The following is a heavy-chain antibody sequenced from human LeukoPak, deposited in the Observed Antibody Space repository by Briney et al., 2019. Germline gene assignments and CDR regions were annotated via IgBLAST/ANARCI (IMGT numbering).Heavy chain of an antibody. CDR2: IYYSGTT. Sequence: SETLSLICTVSGGSINSDASYWSWIRQLPGKGLEWIGYIYYSGTTCYNPSLKSRVTISIDTSKKQFSLKLSSVTAADTAVYYCASANKYHDILTGYYIGNWFDPWGPGTLVTVSS. V-gene: IGHV4-30-4*01. J-gene: IGHJ5*02. D-gene: IGHD3-9*01. CDR1: GGSINSDASY. CDR3: ASANKYHDILTGYYIGNWFDP.